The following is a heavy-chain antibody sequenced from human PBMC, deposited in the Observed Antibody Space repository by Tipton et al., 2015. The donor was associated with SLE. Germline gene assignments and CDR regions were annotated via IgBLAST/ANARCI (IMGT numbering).Heavy chain of an antibody. V-gene: IGHV4-34*01. D-gene: IGHD7-27*01. J-gene: IGHJ4*02. CDR2: INHSGST. CDR1: GGSFSGYY. Sequence: TLSLTCAVYGGSFSGYYWSWIRQPPGKGLEWIGEINHSGSTNYNPSLKSRVTISVDTSKNQFSLKLSSVTAADTAVYYCARKGWGYEVVDYWGQGTLVTVSS. CDR3: ARKGWGYEVVDY.